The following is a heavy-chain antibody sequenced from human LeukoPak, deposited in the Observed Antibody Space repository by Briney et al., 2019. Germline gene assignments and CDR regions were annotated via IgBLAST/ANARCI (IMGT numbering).Heavy chain of an antibody. J-gene: IGHJ4*02. V-gene: IGHV4-39*07. CDR1: GGSISSSSYY. Sequence: SETLSLTCTVSGGSISSSSYYWGWIRQPPGKGLEWIGSIYYSGSTYYNPSLRSRVTISVDTSRNQFSLKLISVTTADSAVYYCATCRGGGDCYFDSWGQGTLVTVSS. D-gene: IGHD2-21*02. CDR2: IYYSGST. CDR3: ATCRGGGDCYFDS.